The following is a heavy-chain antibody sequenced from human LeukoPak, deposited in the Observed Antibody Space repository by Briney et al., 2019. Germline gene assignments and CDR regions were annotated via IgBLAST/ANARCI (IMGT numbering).Heavy chain of an antibody. CDR3: AKDPVDYDFWSGYSPTDY. D-gene: IGHD3-3*01. CDR1: GFTFSSYW. CDR2: IKQDGSEK. Sequence: GGSLRLSCAASGFTFSSYWMSWVRQAPGKGLEWVANIKQDGSEKYYVDSVKGRFAISRDNAKNSLYLQMNSLRAEDTAVYYCAKDPVDYDFWSGYSPTDYWGQGTLVTVSS. V-gene: IGHV3-7*03. J-gene: IGHJ4*02.